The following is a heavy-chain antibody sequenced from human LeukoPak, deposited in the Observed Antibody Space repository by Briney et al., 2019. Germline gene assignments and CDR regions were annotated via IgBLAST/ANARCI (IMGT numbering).Heavy chain of an antibody. V-gene: IGHV3-23*01. Sequence: GGSLRLSCAASGFTLNNYAMNWVRQAPGKGREGVSVISGSGGTTYYTDSVKGRFTISRDSSKNTLYLQMNSLRAEDTAVYYCAKVSGGGLYYDGMDVWGQGTTVTVSS. CDR3: AKVSGGGLYYDGMDV. J-gene: IGHJ6*02. D-gene: IGHD1-14*01. CDR1: GFTLNNYA. CDR2: ISGSGGTT.